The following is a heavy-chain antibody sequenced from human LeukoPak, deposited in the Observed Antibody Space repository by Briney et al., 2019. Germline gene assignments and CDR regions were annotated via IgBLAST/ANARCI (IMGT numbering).Heavy chain of an antibody. CDR1: GFTLSNAY. CDR2: IKNKTNGGTT. J-gene: IGHJ5*02. D-gene: IGHD1-26*01. Sequence: GGSLRLSCAASGFTLSNAYMSWVRQAPGKGLEWVGRIKNKTNGGTTDYAAPVKVRFTISRDDSKNTLYLQMNSLKTEDTAVYYCTTTIVGVTTWFDPWGQGTLVTVSS. CDR3: TTTIVGVTTWFDP. V-gene: IGHV3-15*01.